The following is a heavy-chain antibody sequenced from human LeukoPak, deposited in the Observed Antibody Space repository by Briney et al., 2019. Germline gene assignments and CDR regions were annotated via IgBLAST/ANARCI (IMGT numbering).Heavy chain of an antibody. V-gene: IGHV4-61*02. D-gene: IGHD2-8*01. CDR3: ARYIYGVWHFDY. CDR1: GGSISSGSYY. Sequence: SQILSLTCTVSGGSISSGSYYWSWIRQPAGKGLEWIGRIYTSGSTNYNPSLKSRVTVSVDTSKNQFSLWLSSVTAADTAVYYCARYIYGVWHFDYWGQGTLVTVSS. CDR2: IYTSGST. J-gene: IGHJ4*02.